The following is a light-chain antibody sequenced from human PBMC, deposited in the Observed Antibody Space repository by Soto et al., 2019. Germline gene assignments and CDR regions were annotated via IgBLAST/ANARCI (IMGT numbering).Light chain of an antibody. V-gene: IGLV2-23*01. Sequence: QSALIQPPSVSGSPGQSVTISCTGTSSDVGSYNLVSWYQQHPGKAPKLMIYEANKRPSGVSDRFSGSKSGNTASLTISGLQAEDEAEYYCSSYAGYSTSVVFGGGTKLTVL. CDR3: SSYAGYSTSVV. CDR1: SSDVGSYNL. J-gene: IGLJ2*01. CDR2: EAN.